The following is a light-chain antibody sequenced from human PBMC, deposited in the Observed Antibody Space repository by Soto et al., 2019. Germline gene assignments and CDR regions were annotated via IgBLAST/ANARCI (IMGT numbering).Light chain of an antibody. V-gene: IGKV1-8*01. CDR2: AAS. Sequence: AIRMTQSPSSLSASTGDRVTITCRASQGISSYLAWYQQKPGKAPKLLIYAASTLQSGVPSRFSGSGSGTDFTLTISCLQSEHFATYYCQQYYSYPLYTFGQGTKLEIK. CDR3: QQYYSYPLYT. CDR1: QGISSY. J-gene: IGKJ2*01.